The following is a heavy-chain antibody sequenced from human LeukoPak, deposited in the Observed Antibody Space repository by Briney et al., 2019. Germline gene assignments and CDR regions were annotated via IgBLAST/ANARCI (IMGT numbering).Heavy chain of an antibody. CDR3: ARAPRSGYALFYFHY. J-gene: IGHJ4*02. CDR1: GGSISSYY. CDR2: IYYSGST. D-gene: IGHD5-12*01. Sequence: SETLSLTCTVSGGSISSYYWSWIRQPPGKGLEWIGYIYYSGSTNYNPSLKSRVTISVDTSKNQFSLKLSSVTAADTAVYYCARAPRSGYALFYFHYWGQGTLVTVSS. V-gene: IGHV4-59*01.